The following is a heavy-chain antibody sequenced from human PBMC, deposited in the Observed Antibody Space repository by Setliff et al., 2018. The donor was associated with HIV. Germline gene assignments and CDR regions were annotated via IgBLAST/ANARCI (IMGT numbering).Heavy chain of an antibody. CDR1: GFTFSNYG. CDR2: ISSSGFPI. J-gene: IGHJ4*02. CDR3: VRGTLDF. V-gene: IGHV3-48*01. Sequence: PGGSLRLSCATSGFTFSNYGMHRVRQAPGKGLEWVAQISSSGFPIYYADSVRGRFTASRDNGKNSLFLQMNSLRAEDTAVYYCVRGTLDFWGQGNLVTVSS.